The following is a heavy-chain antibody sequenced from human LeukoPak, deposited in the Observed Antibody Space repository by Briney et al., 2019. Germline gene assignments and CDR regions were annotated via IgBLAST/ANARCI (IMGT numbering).Heavy chain of an antibody. Sequence: SQTLSLTCAISGDSVSSNNVTWNWIRRSPSRGLEWLGRTFYRAKWYNNYVEPVKSRITINPDTFNNRFSLQLRSVTPEDTAVYFCARQGISASLDHWGQGTLVTVSS. CDR1: GDSVSSNNVT. CDR2: TFYRAKWYN. D-gene: IGHD6-6*01. CDR3: ARQGISASLDH. V-gene: IGHV6-1*01. J-gene: IGHJ4*02.